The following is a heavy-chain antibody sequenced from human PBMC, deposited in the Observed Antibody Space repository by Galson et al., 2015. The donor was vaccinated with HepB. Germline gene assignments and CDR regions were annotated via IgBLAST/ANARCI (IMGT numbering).Heavy chain of an antibody. J-gene: IGHJ5*02. CDR2: INPSGGST. CDR1: GYTFTSYY. V-gene: IGHV1-46*04. CDR3: ATGTLTDDSKGRFNWLDP. D-gene: IGHD2-21*02. Sequence: SVKVSCKASGYTFTSYYMHWVRQAPGQGLEWMGIINPSGGSTSYAQKLQGRVTMTRDTSTSTVHMELSSLRSEDTAVYYCATGTLTDDSKGRFNWLDPWGQGTLVIVSS.